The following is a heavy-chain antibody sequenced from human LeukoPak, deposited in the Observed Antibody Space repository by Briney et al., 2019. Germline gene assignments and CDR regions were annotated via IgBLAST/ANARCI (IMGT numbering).Heavy chain of an antibody. CDR3: ARDQGSSSYLPFWYFDL. Sequence: SQTLSLTCTVSGGSISSGSYYWSWIRQPAGKGLEWIGRIYTSGSTNYNPSLKSRVTISVDTSKNQFSLKLSSVTAADTAVYYCARDQGSSSYLPFWYFDLWGRGTLVTVSS. CDR1: GGSISSGSYY. CDR2: IYTSGST. J-gene: IGHJ2*01. D-gene: IGHD6-13*01. V-gene: IGHV4-61*02.